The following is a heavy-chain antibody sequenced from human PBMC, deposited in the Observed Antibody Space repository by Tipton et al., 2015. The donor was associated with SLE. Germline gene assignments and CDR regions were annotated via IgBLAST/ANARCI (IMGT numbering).Heavy chain of an antibody. V-gene: IGHV4-39*07. CDR2: IYYSGST. CDR1: GGSISSSSYY. CDR3: ALRFWGAFDY. Sequence: TLSLTCTVSGGSISSSSYYWGWIRQPPGKGLEWIGSIYYSGSTYYNPSLESRVTISVDTSKNQFSLKLSSVTAADTAVYYCALRFWGAFDYWGQGTLVTVSS. J-gene: IGHJ4*02. D-gene: IGHD3-3*01.